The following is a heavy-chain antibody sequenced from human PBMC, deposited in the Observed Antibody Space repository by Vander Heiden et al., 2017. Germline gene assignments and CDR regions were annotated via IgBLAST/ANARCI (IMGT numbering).Heavy chain of an antibody. CDR2: IHFGGST. D-gene: IGHD1-26*01. CDR3: ARGGAVVGSTAAFDV. V-gene: IGHV4-59*01. J-gene: IGHJ3*01. Sequence: QVQLQASGPGLVKPSETLSLTCTVSGGSISGYYWNCIRQPPGKGLEWIGFIHFGGSTNYNPSLKRRVIISVDRPKNQLSLNLTSVTAADTALYFCARGGAVVGSTAAFDVWGQGTMVAVSS. CDR1: GGSISGYY.